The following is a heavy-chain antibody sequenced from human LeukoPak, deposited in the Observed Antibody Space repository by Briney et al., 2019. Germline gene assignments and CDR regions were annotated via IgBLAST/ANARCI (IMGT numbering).Heavy chain of an antibody. J-gene: IGHJ4*02. CDR3: ARVGDDSRGYYFDY. V-gene: IGHV1-2*04. CDR2: NPNSGGT. Sequence: NPNSGGTNYAQKFQGWVTMTRDTSISTAYMEVSRLRSDDTAVYYCARVGDDSRGYYFDYWGQGTLVIVSS. D-gene: IGHD3-22*01.